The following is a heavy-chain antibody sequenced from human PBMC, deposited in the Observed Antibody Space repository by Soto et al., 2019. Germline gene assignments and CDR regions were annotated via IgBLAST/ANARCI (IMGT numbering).Heavy chain of an antibody. CDR3: ASLWIGHEDAFDI. V-gene: IGHV1-2*02. Sequence: ASVKVSCKASGYTFTGYYMHWVRQAPGQGLEWMGWINPNSGGTNYAQKFQGRVTMTRDTSISTAYMERSRLRSDDTAVYYCASLWIGHEDAFDIWGQGTMVTVSS. CDR2: INPNSGGT. CDR1: GYTFTGYY. J-gene: IGHJ3*02. D-gene: IGHD3-3*01.